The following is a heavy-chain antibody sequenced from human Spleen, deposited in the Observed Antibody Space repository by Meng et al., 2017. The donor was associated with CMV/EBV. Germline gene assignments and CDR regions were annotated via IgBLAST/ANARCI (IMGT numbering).Heavy chain of an antibody. D-gene: IGHD2-2*01. J-gene: IGHJ5*02. CDR1: GFHFRGYG. V-gene: IGHV3-30*02. CDR3: AKDKALGSSWANWFDP. Sequence: GFHFRGYGMHWVRQAPGKGLEWVAFIRYDGSNKYYADSVKGRFTISRDNSKNTLYLQMNSLRAEDTAVYYCAKDKALGSSWANWFDPWGQGTLVTVSS. CDR2: IRYDGSNK.